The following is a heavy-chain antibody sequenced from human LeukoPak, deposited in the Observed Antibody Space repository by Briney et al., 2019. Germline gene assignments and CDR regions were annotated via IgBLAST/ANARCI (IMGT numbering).Heavy chain of an antibody. CDR3: STTWALVERLWYFDL. V-gene: IGHV3-9*03. CDR1: GLTFADYS. Sequence: PGGCLSLSCAASGLTFADYSMHWVRQAAGKGLEWVAGISWNSGSIGYADAEKGRFNISRDNDKSSLYLQMNSLRAEDMALYYGSTTWALVERLWYFDLWGRGTLVTVSS. D-gene: IGHD3-10*01. J-gene: IGHJ2*01. CDR2: ISWNSGSI.